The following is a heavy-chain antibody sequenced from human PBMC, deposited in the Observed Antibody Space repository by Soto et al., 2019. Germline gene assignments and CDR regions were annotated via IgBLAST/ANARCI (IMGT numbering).Heavy chain of an antibody. Sequence: GGSLRLSCAASGFTFSSYAMSWVRQAPGKGLEWVSAISGSGGSTYYADSVKGRLTISRDNSKNTLYLQMNSLRAEDTAVYYCAKDPVRRMDIVATTPFDYWGQGTLVTVSS. D-gene: IGHD5-12*01. CDR2: ISGSGGST. CDR3: AKDPVRRMDIVATTPFDY. CDR1: GFTFSSYA. V-gene: IGHV3-23*01. J-gene: IGHJ4*02.